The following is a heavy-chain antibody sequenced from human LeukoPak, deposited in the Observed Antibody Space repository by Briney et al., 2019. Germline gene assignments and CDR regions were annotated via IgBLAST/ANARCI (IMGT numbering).Heavy chain of an antibody. D-gene: IGHD3-10*01. CDR1: GGSISPYF. Sequence: SETLSLTCTVSGGSISPYFWSWIRQPPGKGLEWIGYISYTGSTNYNPSLKSRVTISVDTSKKQLSLQTTSVTAADTAVYYCARDDYRGVTNFDPWGQGTLVTVSS. V-gene: IGHV4-59*01. CDR2: ISYTGST. CDR3: ARDDYRGVTNFDP. J-gene: IGHJ5*02.